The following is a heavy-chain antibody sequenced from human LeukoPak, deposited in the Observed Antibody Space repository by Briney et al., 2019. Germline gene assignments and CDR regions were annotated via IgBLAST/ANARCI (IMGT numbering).Heavy chain of an antibody. Sequence: PGGSLRLSCAASGFTFSSYEMNWVRQAPGKWLEWVSYISSSGSTIYYADSVRGRFTISRDNAKNSLYLQMNSLRAEDTAVYYCARDFDYGDYWGQGTLVTVSS. J-gene: IGHJ4*02. V-gene: IGHV3-48*03. CDR1: GFTFSSYE. CDR2: ISSSGSTI. CDR3: ARDFDYGDY.